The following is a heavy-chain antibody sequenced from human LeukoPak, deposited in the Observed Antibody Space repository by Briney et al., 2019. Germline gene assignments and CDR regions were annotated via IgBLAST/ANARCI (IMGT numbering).Heavy chain of an antibody. CDR3: ARGGVYCSGGSCYTPFDY. V-gene: IGHV1-69*01. J-gene: IGHJ4*02. D-gene: IGHD2-15*01. CDR1: GGTFSSYA. Sequence: GSSVRVSCKASGGTFSSYAISWVRQAPGQGLEWMGGIIPIFGTANYAQKFQGRVTITADESTSTAYMELSSLRSEGTAVYYCARGGVYCSGGSCYTPFDYWGQGTLVTVSS. CDR2: IIPIFGTA.